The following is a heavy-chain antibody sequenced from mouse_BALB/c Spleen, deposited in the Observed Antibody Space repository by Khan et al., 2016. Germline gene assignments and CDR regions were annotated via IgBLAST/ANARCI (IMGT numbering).Heavy chain of an antibody. CDR3: ARAIGIRYYGSSYFDY. Sequence: VQLQESGAELARPGASVKLSCKAPGYTFTSYWMQWVKQRPGQGLEWIGAIYPGDGDTRYTQKFKGKATLTADKSSSTAYMQLSSLASEDSAVYYCARAIGIRYYGSSYFDYWGQGTTLTVSS. CDR2: IYPGDGDT. V-gene: IGHV1-87*01. CDR1: GYTFTSYW. D-gene: IGHD1-1*01. J-gene: IGHJ2*01.